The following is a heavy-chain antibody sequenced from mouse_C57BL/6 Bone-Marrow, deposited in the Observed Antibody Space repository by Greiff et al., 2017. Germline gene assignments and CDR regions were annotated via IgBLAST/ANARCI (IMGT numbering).Heavy chain of an antibody. D-gene: IGHD4-1*02. CDR2: IDPANGNT. J-gene: IGHJ2*01. CDR1: GFNIKNTY. CDR3: ASNWVDY. Sequence: VQLQQSVAELVRPGASVKLSCTASGFNIKNTYMHWVKQRPEQGLEWIGRIDPANGNTKYAPKFKGRATIPADTSSNHVYLPLSSLTSEDTAICYCASNWVDYWGQGTTLTVSS. V-gene: IGHV14-3*01.